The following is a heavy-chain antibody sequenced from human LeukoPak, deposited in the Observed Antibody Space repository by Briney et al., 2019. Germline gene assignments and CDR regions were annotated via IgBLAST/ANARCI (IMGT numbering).Heavy chain of an antibody. Sequence: GGSLRPSCAASGFTFSSYAMHWVRQAPGKGLEWVAVISYDGSNKYYADSVKGRFTISRDNSKNTLYLQMNSLRAEDTAVYYCAKSQSGWSSTPYYFDYWGQGTLVTVSS. J-gene: IGHJ4*02. CDR1: GFTFSSYA. V-gene: IGHV3-30-3*02. D-gene: IGHD6-19*01. CDR3: AKSQSGWSSTPYYFDY. CDR2: ISYDGSNK.